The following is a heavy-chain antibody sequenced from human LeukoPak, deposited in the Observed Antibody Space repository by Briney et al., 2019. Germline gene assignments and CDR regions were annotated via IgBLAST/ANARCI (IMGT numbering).Heavy chain of an antibody. Sequence: GGSLRLSCAASGFTFSSYSMNWVRQAPGKGLEWVSYISSSSSTIYYADSVKGRFTISRDNAKKSLYLQMNSLRAEDTAVYYCARDAGEQWLVYFDYWGQGTLVTVSS. CDR2: ISSSSSTI. CDR1: GFTFSSYS. V-gene: IGHV3-48*04. D-gene: IGHD6-19*01. CDR3: ARDAGEQWLVYFDY. J-gene: IGHJ4*02.